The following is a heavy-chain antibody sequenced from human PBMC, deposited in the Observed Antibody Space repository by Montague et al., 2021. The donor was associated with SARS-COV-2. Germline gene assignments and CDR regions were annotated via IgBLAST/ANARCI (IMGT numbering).Heavy chain of an antibody. D-gene: IGHD2-8*01. CDR1: GGSISSPDYY. CDR3: ARQLPSYCATNKCYPYYFDV. Sequence: SETLSLTCTVSGGSISSPDYYWVWIRQSPGKGLEWIVSISYTGSTYYNPSLRSRVSFSMNTSKNHFSLSLSSVTVADTAVYFCARQLPSYCATNKCYPYYFDVWGQGALVTVSS. CDR2: ISYTGST. V-gene: IGHV4-39*01. J-gene: IGHJ4*02.